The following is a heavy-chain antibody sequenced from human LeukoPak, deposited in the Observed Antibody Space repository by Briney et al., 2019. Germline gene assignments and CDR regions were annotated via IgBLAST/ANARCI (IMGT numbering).Heavy chain of an antibody. D-gene: IGHD3-16*01. CDR3: AKDLLGYYYMDV. J-gene: IGHJ6*03. CDR1: GFIFSSYT. Sequence: GGSLRLSCAASGFIFSSYTMTWVRQAPGKGLEWVSTLSPSGGSTYYADSVKGRFTISRDNSKNTLYLQMSSLRADDTAIYYCAKDLLGYYYMDVWGKGTTVTVSS. V-gene: IGHV3-23*01. CDR2: LSPSGGST.